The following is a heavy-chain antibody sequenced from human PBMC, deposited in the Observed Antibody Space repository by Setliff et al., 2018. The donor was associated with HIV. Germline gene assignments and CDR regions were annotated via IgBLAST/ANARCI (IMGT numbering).Heavy chain of an antibody. Sequence: ASVKVSCKASGYTFTSYAMHWVRQAPGQRLEWMGWINAGNGNTKYSQKFQGRVTITRDTSASTAYMELSSLRSEDTAVYYCARDRRAGVYYYTDVWGTGTTVTVSS. CDR1: GYTFTSYA. CDR2: INAGNGNT. V-gene: IGHV1-3*01. J-gene: IGHJ6*03. D-gene: IGHD7-27*01. CDR3: ARDRRAGVYYYTDV.